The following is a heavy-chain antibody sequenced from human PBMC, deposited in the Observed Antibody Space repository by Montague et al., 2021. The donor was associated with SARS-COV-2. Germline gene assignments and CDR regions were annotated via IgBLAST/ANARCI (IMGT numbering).Heavy chain of an antibody. CDR1: GGSISSSSYY. CDR2: IYYSGST. J-gene: IGHJ4*02. V-gene: IGHV4-39*01. CDR3: ARRESMVRGVIITFSSPFDY. Sequence: SETLSLTCTVSGGSISSSSYYWGWIRLPPGKGLEWIGSIYYSGSTYYNPSLKSRVTISVDTSKNQFSLKLSSVTAADTAVYYCARRESMVRGVIITFSSPFDYWGQGTLVTVSS. D-gene: IGHD3-10*01.